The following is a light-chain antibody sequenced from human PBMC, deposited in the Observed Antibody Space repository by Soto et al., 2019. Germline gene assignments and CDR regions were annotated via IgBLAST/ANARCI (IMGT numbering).Light chain of an antibody. Sequence: QSVLTQSPSASGTPGQRVTISCSGGSSNIGGNPVDWYQQFPGTAPKLMIYEVSNRPSGVSNRFSGSKSGNTASLTISGLQAEDEADYYCSSYTSSSTLYVFGTGTKLTVL. J-gene: IGLJ1*01. V-gene: IGLV2-14*01. CDR2: EVS. CDR1: SSNIGGNP. CDR3: SSYTSSSTLYV.